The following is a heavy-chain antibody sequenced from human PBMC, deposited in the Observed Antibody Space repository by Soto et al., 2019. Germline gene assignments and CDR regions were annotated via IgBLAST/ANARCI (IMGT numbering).Heavy chain of an antibody. J-gene: IGHJ4*02. Sequence: QVQLVESGGGVVQPGKSLRLSCAASGFTFSTYGMHWVRQAPGKGLEWVAVIWYDGSNKYHGDSLKGRFTISRDNSKNSLNKQINNLRAEDTAVYYCGRDGALGDTAVVDSWGQGTLVTVSS. V-gene: IGHV3-33*01. D-gene: IGHD5-18*01. CDR1: GFTFSTYG. CDR3: GRDGALGDTAVVDS. CDR2: IWYDGSNK.